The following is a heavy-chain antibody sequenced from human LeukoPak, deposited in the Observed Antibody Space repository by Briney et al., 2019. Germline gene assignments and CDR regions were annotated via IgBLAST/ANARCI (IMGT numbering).Heavy chain of an antibody. J-gene: IGHJ4*02. CDR2: MNPNSGNT. D-gene: IGHD6-13*01. Sequence: GASVKVSCKASGYTFTSYDINWVRQATGQGLEWMGWMNPNSGNTGYAQKFQGRATMTRNTSISTAYMELSSLRSEDTAVYYCARLISSSWFLDYWGQGTLVTVSS. CDR3: ARLISSSWFLDY. V-gene: IGHV1-8*01. CDR1: GYTFTSYD.